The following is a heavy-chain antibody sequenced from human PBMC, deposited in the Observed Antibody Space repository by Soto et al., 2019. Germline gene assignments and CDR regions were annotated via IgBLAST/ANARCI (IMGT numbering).Heavy chain of an antibody. CDR2: ISYDGSNK. Sequence: QVQLVESGGGVVQPGRSLRLSCAASGFTFSSYGMHWVRQAPGKGLEWVAVISYDGSNKYYADSVKGRFTISRDNSKNALYLQMNSLRADDTAVYYCAKGGVRTIPYYYYGVDVGGQGTTVTVSS. V-gene: IGHV3-30*18. D-gene: IGHD3-16*01. CDR3: AKGGVRTIPYYYYGVDV. J-gene: IGHJ6*02. CDR1: GFTFSSYG.